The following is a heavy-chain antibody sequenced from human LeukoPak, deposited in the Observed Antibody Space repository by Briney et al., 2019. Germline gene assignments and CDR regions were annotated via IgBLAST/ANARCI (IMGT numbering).Heavy chain of an antibody. D-gene: IGHD7-27*01. CDR1: GLSVSGNY. V-gene: IGHV3-53*01. J-gene: IGHJ3*02. Sequence: GGSLRLSCAASGLSVSGNYISWVRQAPGKGLEWVSINYVDRRTFHADSVKGRFTMSRDISTNTLYLQMNSLRAEDTAVYFCARDRRRLRGINGDGDAFDIWGQGTMVTVSS. CDR2: NYVDRRT. CDR3: ARDRRRLRGINGDGDAFDI.